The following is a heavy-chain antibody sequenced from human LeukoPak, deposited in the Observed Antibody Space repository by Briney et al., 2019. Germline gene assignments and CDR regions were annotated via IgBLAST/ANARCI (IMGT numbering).Heavy chain of an antibody. Sequence: ASVKVSCKASGYTFTSYYLYWVRQAPGQGLEWMGVINPSGGSTTSAQKFQGRVTMTTDTSTSTAYMELRSLRPDDTAVYYCARDHVFGVWQHWGQGTLVTVSS. CDR3: ARDHVFGVWQH. CDR2: INPSGGST. V-gene: IGHV1-46*01. J-gene: IGHJ1*01. D-gene: IGHD3-10*01. CDR1: GYTFTSYY.